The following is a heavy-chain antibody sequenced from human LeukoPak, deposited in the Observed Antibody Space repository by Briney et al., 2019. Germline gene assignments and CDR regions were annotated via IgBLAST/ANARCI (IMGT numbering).Heavy chain of an antibody. D-gene: IGHD3-22*01. Sequence: RPGGSLRLSCAASGFTFRTYAMNWVRQAPGKGLEWVSSISDSTTYIYYADSVKGRFTISRDNAKNSLYLQMNSLRAEDTALYYCAREGRDYYDSSRGAFDIWGQGTMVTVSS. V-gene: IGHV3-21*04. J-gene: IGHJ3*02. CDR2: ISDSTTYI. CDR1: GFTFRTYA. CDR3: AREGRDYYDSSRGAFDI.